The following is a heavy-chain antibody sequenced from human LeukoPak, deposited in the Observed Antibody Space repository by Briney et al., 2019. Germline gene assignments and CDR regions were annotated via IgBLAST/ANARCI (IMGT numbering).Heavy chain of an antibody. CDR1: GFTFSSYS. V-gene: IGHV3-21*01. D-gene: IGHD4-17*01. J-gene: IGHJ4*02. CDR2: ISSSSSYL. Sequence: GGSLRLSCAASGFTFSSYSMNWVRQAPGKGLEWVSSISSSSSYLYYADSVKGRFTISRDNAKNSLYLQMNSLRAEDTAVYYCARNYDYGDLWGQGTLVTVSS. CDR3: ARNYDYGDL.